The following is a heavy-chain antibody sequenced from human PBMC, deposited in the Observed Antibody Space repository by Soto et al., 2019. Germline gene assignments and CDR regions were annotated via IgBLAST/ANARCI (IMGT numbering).Heavy chain of an antibody. CDR2: RNTNSGNT. CDR1: GYTFTSYD. CDR3: ARGFSGEDDY. Sequence: QVQLVQSGAEVKKPGASVKVSCKASGYTFTSYDINWVRQATGQGREWMGRRNTNSGNTGDAQKFQGTVTMTRNTSISTAYMELSSLISEDTAVYSCARGFSGEDDYCGQGTLVTVSS. D-gene: IGHD6-19*01. J-gene: IGHJ4*02. V-gene: IGHV1-8*01.